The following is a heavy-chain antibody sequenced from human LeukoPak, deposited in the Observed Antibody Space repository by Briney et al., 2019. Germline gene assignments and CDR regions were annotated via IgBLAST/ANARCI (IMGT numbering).Heavy chain of an antibody. Sequence: GGSLRLSCAASGFSIRNFWMHWVRHAPGKGLLWVSRIKRDGSSTTYADCVKGRFTISRDNAKNTLYLQANSLRAEDTAVYYCARGAARCSGGHCYPDWGRGTLVTVSS. CDR2: IKRDGSST. D-gene: IGHD2-15*01. CDR3: ARGAARCSGGHCYPD. J-gene: IGHJ4*02. V-gene: IGHV3-74*03. CDR1: GFSIRNFW.